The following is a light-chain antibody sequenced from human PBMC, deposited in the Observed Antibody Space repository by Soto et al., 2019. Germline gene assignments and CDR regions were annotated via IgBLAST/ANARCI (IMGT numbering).Light chain of an antibody. CDR3: RQYGSSPSYT. CDR1: QSFSSSSY. J-gene: IGKJ2*01. V-gene: IGKV3-20*01. Sequence: EIVLTQSPGTLSLSPGERATLSCRASQSFSSSSYLAWYQQKPVQSPRLLIYGASSRATGIPDRFSGSGSATDFTLTSSRLEPEDFAVYYCRQYGSSPSYTFGQGTKLESK. CDR2: GAS.